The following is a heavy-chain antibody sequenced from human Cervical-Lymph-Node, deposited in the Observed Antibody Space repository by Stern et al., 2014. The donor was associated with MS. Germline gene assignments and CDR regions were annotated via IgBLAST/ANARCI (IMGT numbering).Heavy chain of an antibody. D-gene: IGHD4-23*01. CDR1: GFTFSSSG. CDR3: AREGGNTAEYFQH. CDR2: IYYDGSNR. V-gene: IGHV3-33*01. Sequence: QLVQSGGGVVQPGRSLRLSCAAAGFTFSSSGMHWVRQAPCKGMEWLAIIYYDGSNRYYADSVKGRFTISRDNSKNTLYLQMNSLRAEDTAVYYCAREGGNTAEYFQHWGQGTLVTVSS. J-gene: IGHJ1*01.